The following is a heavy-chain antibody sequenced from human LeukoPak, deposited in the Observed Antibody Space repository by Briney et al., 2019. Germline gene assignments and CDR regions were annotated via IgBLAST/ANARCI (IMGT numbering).Heavy chain of an antibody. CDR3: VRVYCSSISCSDYFDY. D-gene: IGHD2-2*01. Sequence: PGGSLRLSCAASGFTFSAFEMNRVRQAPGKGLEWLSYISGSGGTTLYADSVKGRFTISRDNAKNSLYLQMNSLRVEDTAVYYCVRVYCSSISCSDYFDYWGQGSLVTVSS. J-gene: IGHJ4*02. V-gene: IGHV3-48*03. CDR1: GFTFSAFE. CDR2: ISGSGGTT.